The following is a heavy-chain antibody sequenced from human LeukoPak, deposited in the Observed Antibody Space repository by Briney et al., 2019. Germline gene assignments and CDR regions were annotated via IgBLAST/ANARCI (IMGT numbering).Heavy chain of an antibody. D-gene: IGHD2-2*01. Sequence: GASVKVSCKASGYTFTGYYMHWVRQAPGQGLEWMGWINPNSGGTNYAQKFQGGVTMTRDTSISTAYMELSRLRSDDTAVYYCANWNCSSTSCYHNWFDPWGQGTLVTVSS. CDR1: GYTFTGYY. J-gene: IGHJ5*02. CDR3: ANWNCSSTSCYHNWFDP. CDR2: INPNSGGT. V-gene: IGHV1-2*02.